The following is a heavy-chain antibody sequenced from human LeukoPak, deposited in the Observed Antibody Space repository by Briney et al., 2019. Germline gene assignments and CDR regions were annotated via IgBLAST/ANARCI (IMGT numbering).Heavy chain of an antibody. V-gene: IGHV3-23*01. CDR2: ISGSGGST. CDR3: AKFKAYGSGRYYFDY. J-gene: IGHJ4*02. CDR1: GFTFSSYA. Sequence: PGGSLRLSCAASGFTFSSYAMSWVRHAPGKGLEWVSAISGSGGSTYYADSVKGRFTISRDNSKNTLYLQMNSLRAEDTAVYYCAKFKAYGSGRYYFDYWGQGTLVTVSS. D-gene: IGHD3-10*01.